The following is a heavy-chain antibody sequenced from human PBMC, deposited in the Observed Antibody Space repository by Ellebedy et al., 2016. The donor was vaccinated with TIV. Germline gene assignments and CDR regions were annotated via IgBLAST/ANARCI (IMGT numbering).Heavy chain of an antibody. CDR1: GARFSDST. V-gene: IGHV3-21*06. CDR3: VRQRVGGSFLWDV. J-gene: IGHJ6*02. D-gene: IGHD2-15*01. Sequence: GESLKISCAVSGARFSDSTLTWVRQAPGKALEWVASISTANSYIFYTDSVKGRFTLSRDNANSSLVLQMNSLRTEDTAVYYCVRQRVGGSFLWDVWGRGTTVTVSS. CDR2: ISTANSYI.